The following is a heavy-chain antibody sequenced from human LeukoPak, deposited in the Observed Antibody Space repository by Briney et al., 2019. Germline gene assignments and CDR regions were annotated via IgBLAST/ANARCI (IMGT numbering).Heavy chain of an antibody. Sequence: GGSLRLSCAASGFTFSSYAMSWVRQAPGKGLEWVSAISGSGGSTYYADSVKGRFTISRDNSKNTLYLQMNSLRAEDTAVYYCAREWGYSNNWYNFDSWGQGTLVTVSS. CDR2: ISGSGGST. D-gene: IGHD6-13*01. V-gene: IGHV3-23*01. CDR1: GFTFSSYA. CDR3: AREWGYSNNWYNFDS. J-gene: IGHJ4*02.